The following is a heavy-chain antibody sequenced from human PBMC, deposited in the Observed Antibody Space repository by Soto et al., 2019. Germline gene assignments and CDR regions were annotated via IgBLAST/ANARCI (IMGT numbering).Heavy chain of an antibody. Sequence: QVQLVQSGAEAKKPGSSVKVSCKTSGGTFSSYAISWVRQAPGQGLEWMGGIVPLFRTTNYAQKFQGRVTSTADTYTYTVYMELGGLISGDTAVYYCARGGYSSTWSNLLDRSGLDVWCQGTTVTVSS. V-gene: IGHV1-69*06. J-gene: IGHJ6*02. CDR1: GGTFSSYA. CDR2: IVPLFRTT. D-gene: IGHD6-13*01. CDR3: ARGGYSSTWSNLLDRSGLDV.